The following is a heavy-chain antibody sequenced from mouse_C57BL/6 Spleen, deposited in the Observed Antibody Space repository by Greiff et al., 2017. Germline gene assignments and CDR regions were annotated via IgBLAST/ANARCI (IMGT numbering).Heavy chain of an antibody. J-gene: IGHJ2*01. CDR1: GYAFSSSW. V-gene: IGHV1-82*01. CDR2: IYPGDGDT. CDR3: ARLGEGYYFDY. D-gene: IGHD4-1*01. Sequence: QVQLKESGPELVKPGASVKISCKASGYAFSSSWMNWVKQRPGKGLEWIGRIYPGDGDTNYNGKFKGKATLTADKSSSTAYMQLSSLTSEDSAVYFCARLGEGYYFDYWGQGTTLTVSS.